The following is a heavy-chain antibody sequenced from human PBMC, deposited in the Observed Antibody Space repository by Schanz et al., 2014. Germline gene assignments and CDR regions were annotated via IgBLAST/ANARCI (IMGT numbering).Heavy chain of an antibody. J-gene: IGHJ3*02. CDR2: IYIGGNT. CDR3: AKGRFGELSAFDI. D-gene: IGHD3-10*01. V-gene: IGHV3-53*01. CDR1: GFSVGNKY. Sequence: EVQLAESGGGLVQPGGSLRLSCAASGFSVGNKYMNWVRQAPGKGLEWVSFIYIGGNTYYADSVKGRFTISRDNSKNTLYLQMNSLRAEDTAVYYCAKGRFGELSAFDIWGQGTTVTVSS.